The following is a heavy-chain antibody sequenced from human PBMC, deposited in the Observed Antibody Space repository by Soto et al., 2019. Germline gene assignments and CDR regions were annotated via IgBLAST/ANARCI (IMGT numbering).Heavy chain of an antibody. Sequence: LEPMCLTYTVSWGTISSFYWSWIRQPPGKGLEWIGYIYYSGSTNYNPSLKSRVTISVDTSKNQFSLKLSSVTAADTAVYYCARVPGRWGQGTLVTVSS. CDR3: ARVPGR. CDR2: IYYSGST. CDR1: WGTISSFY. V-gene: IGHV4-59*01. J-gene: IGHJ4*02. D-gene: IGHD2-2*01.